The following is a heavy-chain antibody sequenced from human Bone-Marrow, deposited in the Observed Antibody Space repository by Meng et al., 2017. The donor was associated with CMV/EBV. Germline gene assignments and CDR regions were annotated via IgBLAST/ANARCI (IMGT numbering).Heavy chain of an antibody. D-gene: IGHD2-2*01. CDR3: AREEVVPAPKRWFDP. V-gene: IGHV1-69*05. J-gene: IGHJ5*02. CDR2: IIPIFGTA. Sequence: SVKVSCKASGYTFTSYDINWVRQATGQGLEWMGGIIPIFGTANYAQKFQGRVTITTDESTSTAYMELSSLRSEDTAVYYCAREEVVPAPKRWFDPWGQGTLVTVSS. CDR1: GYTFTSYD.